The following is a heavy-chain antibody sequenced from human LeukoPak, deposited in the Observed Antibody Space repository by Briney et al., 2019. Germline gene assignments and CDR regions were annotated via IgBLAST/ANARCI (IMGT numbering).Heavy chain of an antibody. CDR2: ISAYDGNT. J-gene: IGHJ4*02. CDR3: ARAQARFSSGWYNGGDNDY. CDR1: GYTFTSYG. V-gene: IGHV1-18*01. D-gene: IGHD6-19*01. Sequence: GASVEVSCKASGYTFTSYGISWVRQAPGQGLEWMGWISAYDGNTNYAQKLQGRVAMTTDTSTSTAYMELRSLRSDDTAVYYCARAQARFSSGWYNGGDNDYWGQGTLVTVSS.